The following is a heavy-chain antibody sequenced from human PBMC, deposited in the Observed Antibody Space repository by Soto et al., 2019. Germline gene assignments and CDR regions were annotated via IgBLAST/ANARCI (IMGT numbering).Heavy chain of an antibody. J-gene: IGHJ4*02. CDR2: ISGSGGST. CDR1: GFTFSSYA. D-gene: IGHD2-2*01. V-gene: IGHV3-23*01. CDR3: AKDRSSTSLANYFDY. Sequence: GESLKISCAASGFTFSSYAMSWVRQAPGKGLEWVSAISGSGGSTYYADSVKGRFTISRDNSKNTLYLQMNSLRAEDTAVYYCAKDRSSTSLANYFDYWGQGTLVTVSS.